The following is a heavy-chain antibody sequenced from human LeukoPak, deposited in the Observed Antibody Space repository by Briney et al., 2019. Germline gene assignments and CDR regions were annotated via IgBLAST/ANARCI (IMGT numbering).Heavy chain of an antibody. J-gene: IGHJ3*02. V-gene: IGHV1-2*02. CDR1: GYTFTGYY. Sequence: ASVKVSCKASGYTFTGYYMHWVRQAPGQGLEWMGWINPNSGGTNYAQKFQGRVTMTRDTSISTAYMELSRLRSDDTAVYYCARLRSFSGFGVVISPSDAFDIWGQGTMVTVSS. D-gene: IGHD3-3*01. CDR2: INPNSGGT. CDR3: ARLRSFSGFGVVISPSDAFDI.